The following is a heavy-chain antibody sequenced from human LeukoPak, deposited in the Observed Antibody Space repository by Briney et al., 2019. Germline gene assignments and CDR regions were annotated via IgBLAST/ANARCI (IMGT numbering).Heavy chain of an antibody. CDR2: ISAYNGDT. Sequence: ASVKVSCKASGYTFTSYGICWVRQAPGQGLEWMGWISAYNGDTNYAQKLQGRVTMTTDTSTSTAYMELRSLRSDDTAVYYCARTPVGFNTVTPTDVRYWGQGTPVTVSS. CDR1: GYTFTSYG. V-gene: IGHV1-18*01. J-gene: IGHJ4*02. D-gene: IGHD4-17*01. CDR3: ARTPVGFNTVTPTDVRY.